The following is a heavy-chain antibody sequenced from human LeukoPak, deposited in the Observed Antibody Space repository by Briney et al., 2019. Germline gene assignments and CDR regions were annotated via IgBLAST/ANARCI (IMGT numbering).Heavy chain of an antibody. J-gene: IGHJ4*02. D-gene: IGHD5-12*01. V-gene: IGHV4-59*01. CDR1: GASISTYY. CDR2: VHFGGRT. CDR3: ARAGGSWSFDY. Sequence: PSETLSLTCSVSGASISTYYWSWIRQPPWQGLEWIGYVHFGGRTNYNPSLKSRVTISPDTAKNQFSLKLNSVTAADTAVYYCARAGGSWSFDYLGQGTLVTVSS.